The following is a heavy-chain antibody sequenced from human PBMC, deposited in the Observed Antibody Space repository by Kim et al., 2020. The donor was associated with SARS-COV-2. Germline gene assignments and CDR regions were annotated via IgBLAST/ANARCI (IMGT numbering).Heavy chain of an antibody. Sequence: SETLSLTCTVSGGSISSGGYYWSWIRQHPGKGLEWIGYIYYSGSTYYNPSLKSRVTISVDTSKNQFSLKLSSVTAADTAVYYCARVKRPGYYDILTGNAYFDYWGQGTLVTVSS. J-gene: IGHJ4*02. CDR3: ARVKRPGYYDILTGNAYFDY. CDR1: GGSISSGGYY. D-gene: IGHD3-9*01. V-gene: IGHV4-31*03. CDR2: IYYSGST.